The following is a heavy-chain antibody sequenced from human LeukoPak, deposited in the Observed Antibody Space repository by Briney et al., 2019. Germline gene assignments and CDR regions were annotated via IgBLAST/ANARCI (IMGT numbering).Heavy chain of an antibody. V-gene: IGHV1-18*01. D-gene: IGHD3-3*01. CDR3: ARGELRFSVTTLFDY. Sequence: GASVKVSCKASGYTFTSYGISWVRQAPGQGLEWMGWISAYNGNTNYAQKLQGRVTMTTDTSTSTAYMGLRSLRSDDTAVYYCARGELRFSVTTLFDYWGQGTLVTVSS. J-gene: IGHJ4*02. CDR2: ISAYNGNT. CDR1: GYTFTSYG.